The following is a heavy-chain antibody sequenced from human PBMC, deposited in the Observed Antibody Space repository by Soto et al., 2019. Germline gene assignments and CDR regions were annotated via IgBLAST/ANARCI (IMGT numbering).Heavy chain of an antibody. V-gene: IGHV3-15*01. CDR1: GFTFSNAW. Sequence: GGSLRLSCAASGFTFSNAWMSWVRQAPGKGLEWVGRIKSKTDGGTTDYAAPVKGRFTISRDDSKNTLYLQMNSLKTEDTAVYYCTTIYDSSGYYCFDYWAQGTQVTLSS. CDR2: IKSKTDGGTT. J-gene: IGHJ4*01. D-gene: IGHD3-22*01. CDR3: TTIYDSSGYYCFDY.